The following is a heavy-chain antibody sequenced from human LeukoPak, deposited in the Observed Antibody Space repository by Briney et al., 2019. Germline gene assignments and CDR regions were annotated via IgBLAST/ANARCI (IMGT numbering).Heavy chain of an antibody. J-gene: IGHJ4*02. CDR3: ARMARGDDYVWGSYRYPRFDY. D-gene: IGHD3-16*02. CDR2: IYYSGST. Sequence: PSETLSLTCTVSGGSISSYYWSWIRQPPGKGLEWIGYIYYSGSTNYNPSLKSRVTISVDTSKNQFSLKLSSVTAADTAVYYCARMARGDDYVWGSYRYPRFDYWGQGTLVTVSS. V-gene: IGHV4-59*01. CDR1: GGSISSYY.